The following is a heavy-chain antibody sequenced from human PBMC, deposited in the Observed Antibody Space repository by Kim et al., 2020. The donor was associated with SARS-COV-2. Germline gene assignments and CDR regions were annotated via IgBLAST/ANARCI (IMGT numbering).Heavy chain of an antibody. D-gene: IGHD6-13*01. Sequence: GGSLRLSCAASGFTVSSNYMSWVRQAPGKGLEWVSVIYSGGSTYYADSVKGRFTISRDNSKNTLYLQMNSLRAEDTAVYYCARSKGIAAAGTHPPGAYYYGMDVWGQGTTVTVSS. J-gene: IGHJ6*02. CDR1: GFTVSSNY. CDR3: ARSKGIAAAGTHPPGAYYYGMDV. CDR2: IYSGGST. V-gene: IGHV3-53*01.